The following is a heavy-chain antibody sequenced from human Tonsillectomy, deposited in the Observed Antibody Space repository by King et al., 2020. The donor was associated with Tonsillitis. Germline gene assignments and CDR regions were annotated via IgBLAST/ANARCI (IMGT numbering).Heavy chain of an antibody. V-gene: IGHV3-30*18. CDR1: GFTFSSYG. J-gene: IGHJ1*01. CDR2: RSYDGSNK. D-gene: IGHD1-26*01. Sequence: VQLVESGGGVVQPGRSLRLSCAASGFTFSSYGMHWVRQAPGKWLEWVAVRSYDGSNKYYADSVKGRFTISRHNSKNTLYLQMNSLRAEDTAVYYCAKGVYSGSYAPAEYFQHWGQGTLVTVSS. CDR3: AKGVYSGSYAPAEYFQH.